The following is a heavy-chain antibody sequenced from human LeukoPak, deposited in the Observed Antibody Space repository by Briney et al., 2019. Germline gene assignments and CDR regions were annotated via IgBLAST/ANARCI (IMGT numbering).Heavy chain of an antibody. CDR3: ANSGAGWGAFDI. CDR1: GYTFTSYG. CDR2: ISAYNGNT. D-gene: IGHD2-15*01. Sequence: ASVKVSCKASGYTFTSYGISWVRQAPGQGPEWMGWISAYNGNTNYAQKLQGRVTMTTDTSTSTAYMELRSLRSDDTAVYYCANSGAGWGAFDIWGQGTMVTVSS. J-gene: IGHJ3*02. V-gene: IGHV1-18*01.